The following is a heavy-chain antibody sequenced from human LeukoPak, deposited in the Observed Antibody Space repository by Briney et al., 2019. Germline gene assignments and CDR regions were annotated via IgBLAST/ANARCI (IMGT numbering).Heavy chain of an antibody. D-gene: IGHD3-22*01. CDR2: IYTSGST. Sequence: SETLSLTCTVSGGSISSYYRSWIRQPAGKGLEWIGRIYTSGSTNYNPSLKSRVTMSVDTSKNQFSLKLSSVTAADTAVYYCATLENYYDSSFGAFDIWGQGTMVTVSS. J-gene: IGHJ3*02. V-gene: IGHV4-4*07. CDR3: ATLENYYDSSFGAFDI. CDR1: GGSISSYY.